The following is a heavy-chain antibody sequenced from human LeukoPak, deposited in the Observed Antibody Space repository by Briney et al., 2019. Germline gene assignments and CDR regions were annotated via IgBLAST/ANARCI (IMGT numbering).Heavy chain of an antibody. CDR2: IYYSGST. Sequence: SETLSLTCTVSGGSISSYYWSWIRQPPGKGLEWIGYIYYSGSTNYNPSLKSRVTISVDTSKNQFSLKLSSVTAADTAVYYCAGVGLAYTTVSGDNWFDPWGQGTLVTVSS. D-gene: IGHD3-16*01. J-gene: IGHJ5*02. CDR3: AGVGLAYTTVSGDNWFDP. CDR1: GGSISSYY. V-gene: IGHV4-59*01.